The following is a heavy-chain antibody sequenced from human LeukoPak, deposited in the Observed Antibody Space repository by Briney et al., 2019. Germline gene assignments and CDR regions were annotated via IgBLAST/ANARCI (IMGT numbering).Heavy chain of an antibody. J-gene: IGHJ3*02. CDR3: ARRASSGGAFDI. CDR2: IYHSGST. Sequence: SETLSLTCTVSGGSINSYYWSWIRQPPGKGLEWIGSIYHSGSTYYNPSLKSRVTISVDTSKNQFSLKLSSVTAADTAVYYCARRASSGGAFDIWGQGTMVTVSS. CDR1: GGSINSYY. D-gene: IGHD3-22*01. V-gene: IGHV4-59*08.